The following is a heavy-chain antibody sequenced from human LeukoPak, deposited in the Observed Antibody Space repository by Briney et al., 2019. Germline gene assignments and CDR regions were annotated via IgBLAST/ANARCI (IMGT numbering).Heavy chain of an antibody. CDR1: GFIFSNYG. CDR3: AKEGYNMGFDY. CDR2: ISYDGSKK. D-gene: IGHD1-14*01. V-gene: IGHV3-30*18. Sequence: GGSLRLSCAASGFIFSNYGMHWVRQAPGKGLEWVAVISYDGSKKYYADSVKGRFTISRDNSKNTLYLQMDSLRAEDTAVYYCAKEGYNMGFDYWGQGTLVTVSS. J-gene: IGHJ4*02.